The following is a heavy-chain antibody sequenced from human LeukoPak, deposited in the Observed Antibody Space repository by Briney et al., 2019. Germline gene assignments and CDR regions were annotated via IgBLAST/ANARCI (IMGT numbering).Heavy chain of an antibody. CDR2: FDPEDGEP. CDR3: ATGDMATIDTDGFDI. J-gene: IGHJ3*02. V-gene: IGHV1-24*01. D-gene: IGHD5-24*01. CDR1: VYTLIELS. Sequence: AAVTVSFKGSVYTLIELSIHWVRQAPGKGREWMGGFDPEDGEPNYAQKFQGRVTMTEDTSTDTAYMQLTSLRSEDTAVYYCATGDMATIDTDGFDIWGQGTMVTVSS.